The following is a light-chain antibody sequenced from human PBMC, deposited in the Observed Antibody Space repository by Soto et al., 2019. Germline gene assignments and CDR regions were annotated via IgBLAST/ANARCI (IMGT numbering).Light chain of an antibody. CDR1: QSVSSNY. CDR2: GAS. J-gene: IGKJ1*01. V-gene: IGKV3-20*01. Sequence: EIVLTQSPGTLSLSPGERATLSCRASQSVSSNYLAWYQQKPGQAPRLLIYGASRRATGIPDRFSGSASGTDFPVIISRLEPEDFAVYYCQQYGRSPWTFAQGTRVEFK. CDR3: QQYGRSPWT.